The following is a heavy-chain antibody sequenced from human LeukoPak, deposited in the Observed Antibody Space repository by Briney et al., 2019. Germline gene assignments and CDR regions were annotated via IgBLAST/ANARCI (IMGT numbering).Heavy chain of an antibody. CDR1: GFIFSSYA. CDR3: ANGRSGYYSPFDY. CDR2: ISGSGGST. V-gene: IGHV3-23*01. J-gene: IGHJ4*02. Sequence: PGGSLRLSCAASGFIFSSYAMSWVRQAPGRGLEWVSTISGSGGSTYYADSVKGRFTISRDNSKNTLYLQMNNLRAEDTAVYCCANGRSGYYSPFDYWGQGTLVTVSS. D-gene: IGHD3-22*01.